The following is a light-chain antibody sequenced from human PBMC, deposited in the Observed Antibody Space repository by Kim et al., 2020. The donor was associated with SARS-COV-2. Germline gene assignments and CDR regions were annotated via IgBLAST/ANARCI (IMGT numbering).Light chain of an antibody. Sequence: DIQMTQSPSTLSASVGDRVTITCRASENIGTWLAWYQQKPGRAPSLLIYLASTLESGVPSRFSGTGSGTEFSLSITSLQPDDFATYYCEHYSRFPYTLGQETKLEI. J-gene: IGKJ2*01. CDR2: LAS. CDR1: ENIGTW. CDR3: EHYSRFPYT. V-gene: IGKV1-5*03.